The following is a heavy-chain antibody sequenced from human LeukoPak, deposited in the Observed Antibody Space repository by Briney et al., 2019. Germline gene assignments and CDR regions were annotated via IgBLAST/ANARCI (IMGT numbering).Heavy chain of an antibody. CDR3: ARAQILYYVWGSYRYTAFDY. CDR1: GYTFTSYD. V-gene: IGHV1-8*03. CDR2: MNPNSGNT. Sequence: ASVKVSCKASGYTFTSYDINWVRQATGQGLEWMGWMNPNSGNTGYAQKFQGRVTITRNTSISTAYMELSSLRSEDTAVYYCARAQILYYVWGSYRYTAFDYWGQGTLVTVSS. J-gene: IGHJ4*02. D-gene: IGHD3-16*02.